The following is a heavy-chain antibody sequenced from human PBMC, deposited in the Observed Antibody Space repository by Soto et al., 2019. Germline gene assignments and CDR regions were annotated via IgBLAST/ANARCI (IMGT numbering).Heavy chain of an antibody. CDR3: ARGLHSSGWTFDY. CDR1: GYTFTGYY. D-gene: IGHD6-19*01. CDR2: INPNSGGT. J-gene: IGHJ4*02. Sequence: ASVKVSCKASGYTFTGYYMHWVRQAPGQGLEWMGWINPNSGGTNYAQKFQGWVTMTRDTSISTAYMELSRLRSDDTAVYYCARGLHSSGWTFDYWGQGTLVTVSS. V-gene: IGHV1-2*04.